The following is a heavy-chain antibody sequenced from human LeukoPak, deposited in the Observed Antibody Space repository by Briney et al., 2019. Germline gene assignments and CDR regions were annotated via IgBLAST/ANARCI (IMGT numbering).Heavy chain of an antibody. CDR1: GFTFSSHV. D-gene: IGHD1-26*01. V-gene: IGHV3-23*01. CDR2: ISDSGGST. Sequence: GGSLRLSCVASGFTFSSHVMNWVRQAPRKGLEWVSIISDSGGSTYYADSVKGRFTISRDNSKNTLYLQMNSLRAEDTAVYYCARDGDSGSLGAFDIWGQGTMVTVSS. J-gene: IGHJ3*02. CDR3: ARDGDSGSLGAFDI.